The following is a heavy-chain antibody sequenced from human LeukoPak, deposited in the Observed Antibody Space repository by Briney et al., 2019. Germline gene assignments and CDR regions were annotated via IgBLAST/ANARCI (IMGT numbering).Heavy chain of an antibody. D-gene: IGHD6-19*01. CDR1: GGSISSSSYY. J-gene: IGHJ3*02. Sequence: KSSETLSLTCTVSGGSISSSSYYWGWIRQPPGKGLEWIGSIYYSGSTYYNPSLKSRVTISVDTSKNQFSLKLSSVTAADTAVYYCARTHRGIAVADDAFDIWGQGTMVTVSS. CDR2: IYYSGST. CDR3: ARTHRGIAVADDAFDI. V-gene: IGHV4-39*07.